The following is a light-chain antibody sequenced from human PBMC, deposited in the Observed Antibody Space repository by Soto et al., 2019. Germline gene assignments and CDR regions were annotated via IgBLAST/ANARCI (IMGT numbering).Light chain of an antibody. CDR3: SSYTSISTVV. Sequence: QSALTQPASVSGSPGQSITISCTGTSSAVGRYNYVSWYRQYPGEAPKLMIYDVSNRPSGVSNRFSGSKSGNTASLTITGLQAEDEADYYCSSYTSISTVVFGGGTKLTVL. CDR2: DVS. J-gene: IGLJ2*01. V-gene: IGLV2-14*01. CDR1: SSAVGRYNY.